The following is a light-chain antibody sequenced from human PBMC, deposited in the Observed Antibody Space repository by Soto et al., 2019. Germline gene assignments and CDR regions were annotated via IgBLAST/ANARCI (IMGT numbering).Light chain of an antibody. CDR3: TSYASSSTLGV. J-gene: IGLJ3*02. Sequence: QSAQTQPASVSGSPGQSITISCTGTSTDVGGYNYVSWYQQRSGKAPRLMIYEVNNRPSGVSNRFSGSKSGNTASLTISGLQAEDEADYYCTSYASSSTLGVFGGGTKLTVL. CDR1: STDVGGYNY. V-gene: IGLV2-14*01. CDR2: EVN.